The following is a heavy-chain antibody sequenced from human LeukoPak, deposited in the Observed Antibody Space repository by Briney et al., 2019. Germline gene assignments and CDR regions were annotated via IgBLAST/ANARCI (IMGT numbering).Heavy chain of an antibody. CDR1: GFTFSSYE. D-gene: IGHD3-10*01. Sequence: GGSLRLSCAASGFTFSSYEVNWVRQAPGKGVEWVSYISSSGSTIYYADSVKGRFTISRDNAKNSLYLQMNSLRAEDTAVYYCAREGMVRGVMFDYWGQGTLVTVSS. CDR3: AREGMVRGVMFDY. V-gene: IGHV3-48*03. J-gene: IGHJ4*02. CDR2: ISSSGSTI.